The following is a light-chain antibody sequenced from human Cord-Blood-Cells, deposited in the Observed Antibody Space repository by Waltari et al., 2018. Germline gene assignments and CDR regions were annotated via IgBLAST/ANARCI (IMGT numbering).Light chain of an antibody. CDR3: SSYTSSSTWV. CDR2: DVS. Sequence: QSALTQPASVSGSPGQSITISCTGTSSDVGGYNYVPWYQQHPGKAPKLMIYDVSKQPSGVSNRFSGSKSGNTASLTISGLQAEDEADYYCSSYTSSSTWVFGGGTKLTVL. V-gene: IGLV2-14*01. J-gene: IGLJ3*02. CDR1: SSDVGGYNY.